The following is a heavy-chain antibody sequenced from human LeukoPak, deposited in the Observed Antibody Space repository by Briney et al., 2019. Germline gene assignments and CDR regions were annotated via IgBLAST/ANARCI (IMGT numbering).Heavy chain of an antibody. Sequence: PGGSLRLSCAVSGFSFFYTGMGWIRQAPGKGLEWVAAIGGGASDTKYADSVKGRFTISRDNTKNSLYLQMNSLRAEDTAVYYCARIGTTVTYDAFDIWGQGTMVTVSS. D-gene: IGHD4-11*01. J-gene: IGHJ3*02. CDR2: IGGGASDT. V-gene: IGHV3-11*06. CDR1: GFSFFYTG. CDR3: ARIGTTVTYDAFDI.